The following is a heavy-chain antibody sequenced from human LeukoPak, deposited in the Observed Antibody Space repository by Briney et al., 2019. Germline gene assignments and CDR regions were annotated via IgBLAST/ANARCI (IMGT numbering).Heavy chain of an antibody. D-gene: IGHD5-18*01. CDR2: ISYDGSNK. Sequence: PGGSLRLSCAASGFTFSSYAMHWVRQAPGKGLEWVAVISYDGSNKYYADSVKGRFTISRDNSKNSLYLRMNSLRAEDTAVYYCAVVGDRYGWSADYWGQGTLVTVSS. CDR3: AVVGDRYGWSADY. CDR1: GFTFSSYA. V-gene: IGHV3-30-3*01. J-gene: IGHJ4*02.